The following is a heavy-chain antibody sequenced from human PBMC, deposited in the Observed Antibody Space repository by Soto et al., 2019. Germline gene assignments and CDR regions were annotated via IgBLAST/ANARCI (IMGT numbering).Heavy chain of an antibody. J-gene: IGHJ3*02. V-gene: IGHV4-31*03. CDR3: ARTSIFGVVLNAFDI. CDR1: GGSFSGGGYY. D-gene: IGHD3-3*01. Sequence: SETLSLTCTVSGGSFSGGGYYWSWIRQHPGKGLEWMGYISYSGSTKYKPSLQSRITISVDTSKNQFSLRLTSVTAADTAIYFCARTSIFGVVLNAFDIWGPGTLVTVSS. CDR2: ISYSGST.